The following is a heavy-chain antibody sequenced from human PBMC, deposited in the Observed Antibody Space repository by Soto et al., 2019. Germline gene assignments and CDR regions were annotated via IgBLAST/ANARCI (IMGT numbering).Heavy chain of an antibody. CDR3: AKCLDSSGWFGNYYYYGMDV. Sequence: GGSLRLSCAASGFTFSSYAMSWVRQAPGKGLEWVSAISGSGGSTYYADSVKGRFTISRDNSKNTLYLQMNSLRAEDTAVYYCAKCLDSSGWFGNYYYYGMDVWGQGTTVTVS. J-gene: IGHJ6*02. CDR1: GFTFSSYA. D-gene: IGHD6-19*01. CDR2: ISGSGGST. V-gene: IGHV3-23*01.